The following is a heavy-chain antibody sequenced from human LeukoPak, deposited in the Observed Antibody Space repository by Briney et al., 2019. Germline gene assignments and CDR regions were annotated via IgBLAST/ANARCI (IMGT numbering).Heavy chain of an antibody. CDR2: ISDSGGRT. J-gene: IGHJ4*02. V-gene: IGHV3-23*01. CDR3: AKEEHYAPGSYSCFDY. CDR1: GFTFSSYA. Sequence: PGGSLRLSCAASGFTFSSYAMSWVRQAPGKGLEWVSAISDSGGRTYYADSVKGRFTISRDNSKNTVYLQMNSLRAEDTAVYYCAKEEHYAPGSYSCFDYRGQGTLVTVSS. D-gene: IGHD3-10*01.